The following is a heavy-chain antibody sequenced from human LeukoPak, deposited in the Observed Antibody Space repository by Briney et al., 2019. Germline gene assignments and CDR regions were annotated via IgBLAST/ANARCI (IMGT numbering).Heavy chain of an antibody. J-gene: IGHJ4*02. CDR2: IDHSGST. D-gene: IGHD3-10*01. V-gene: IGHV4-34*01. Sequence: SETLSLTCDVYGGSFSGFYWNWIRQPPGKGPEWIGEIDHSGSTNYNPSLKSRVIISVDRANNQFSLKLSSVTAADTAFYYCARGRKGGSALWGQGTLVTVSS. CDR1: GGSFSGFY. CDR3: ARGRKGGSAL.